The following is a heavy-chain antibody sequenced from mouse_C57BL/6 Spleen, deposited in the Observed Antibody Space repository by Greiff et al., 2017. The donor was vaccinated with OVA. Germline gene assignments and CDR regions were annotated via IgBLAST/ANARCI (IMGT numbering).Heavy chain of an antibody. J-gene: IGHJ3*01. Sequence: QVQLQQPGAELVKPGASVKMSCKASGYTFTSYWITWVKQRPGQGLEWIGDIYPGSGSTNYNEKFKSKATLTVDTSSSTAYMQLSSLTSEDSAVYDCASGIYYDYDGAAYWGQGTLVTVSA. CDR2: IYPGSGST. CDR3: ASGIYYDYDGAAY. D-gene: IGHD2-4*01. CDR1: GYTFTSYW. V-gene: IGHV1-55*01.